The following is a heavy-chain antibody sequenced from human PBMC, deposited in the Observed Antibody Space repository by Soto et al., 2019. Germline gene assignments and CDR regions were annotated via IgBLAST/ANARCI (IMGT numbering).Heavy chain of an antibody. CDR3: ARADYDFWSGSISYFDY. CDR2: ISSSSSYI. CDR1: GFTFSSYS. Sequence: GGSLRLSCAASGFTFSSYSMNWVRQAPGKGLEWVSSISSSSSYIYYADSVKGRFTISRDNAKNSLYLQMNSLRAEDTAVYYCARADYDFWSGSISYFDYWGQGTLVTVSS. J-gene: IGHJ4*02. V-gene: IGHV3-21*01. D-gene: IGHD3-3*01.